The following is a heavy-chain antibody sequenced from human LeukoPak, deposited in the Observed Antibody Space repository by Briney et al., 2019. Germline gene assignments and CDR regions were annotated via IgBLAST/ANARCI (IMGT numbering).Heavy chain of an antibody. D-gene: IGHD2-2*01. CDR3: ARVVPAAMSESFDY. J-gene: IGHJ4*02. CDR2: INHSGST. Sequence: SETLSLTCAVYGGSFSGYYWSWIRQPPGKGLEWIGEINHSGSTNYNPSLKSRVTISVDTSKNQFSLKLSSVTAADTAVYYCARVVPAAMSESFDYWGQGTLVTVSS. V-gene: IGHV4-34*01. CDR1: GGSFSGYY.